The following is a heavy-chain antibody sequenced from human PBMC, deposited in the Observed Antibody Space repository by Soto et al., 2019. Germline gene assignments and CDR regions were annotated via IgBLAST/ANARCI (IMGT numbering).Heavy chain of an antibody. CDR1: GGSFSGYY. V-gene: IGHV4-34*01. CDR3: ARAYLLAARQVKAKWFDP. Sequence: SETLSLTCAVYGGSFSGYYWSWIRQPPGKGLEWIGEINHSGSTNYNPSLKSRVTISVDTSKNQFSLKLSSVTAADTAVYYCARAYLLAARQVKAKWFDPWGQGTLVTVSS. D-gene: IGHD6-6*01. J-gene: IGHJ5*02. CDR2: INHSGST.